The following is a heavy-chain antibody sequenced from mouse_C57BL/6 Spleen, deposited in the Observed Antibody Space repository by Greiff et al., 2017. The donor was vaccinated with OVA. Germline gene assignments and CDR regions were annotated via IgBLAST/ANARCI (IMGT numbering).Heavy chain of an antibody. CDR3: ARGPPQYFDV. Sequence: EVQLQQSGPGLVKPSQSLSLTCSVTGYSITSGYYWNWIRQFPGNKLEWMGYISYDGSNNYNPSLKNRISITRDTSKNQFFLKLNSVTTEDTATXYCARGPPQYFDVWGTGTTVTVSS. CDR1: GYSITSGYY. V-gene: IGHV3-6*01. J-gene: IGHJ1*03. CDR2: ISYDGSN.